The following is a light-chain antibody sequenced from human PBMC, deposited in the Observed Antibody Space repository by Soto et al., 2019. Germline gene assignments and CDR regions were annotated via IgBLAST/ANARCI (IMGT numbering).Light chain of an antibody. V-gene: IGKV1-9*01. Sequence: DIQLTQSPSFLSASVGDRVTITCRASQGISSYLAWYQEKPGKAPKLLIYAASTLQSGVPSRFSGSESGTEFTLTISSLQPEDFATYYCQQLKSYPITFGQGTRLEIK. J-gene: IGKJ5*01. CDR1: QGISSY. CDR2: AAS. CDR3: QQLKSYPIT.